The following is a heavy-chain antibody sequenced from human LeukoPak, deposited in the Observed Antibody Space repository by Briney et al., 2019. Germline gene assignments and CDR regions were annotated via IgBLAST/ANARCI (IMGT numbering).Heavy chain of an antibody. V-gene: IGHV3-30*18. D-gene: IGHD6-13*01. CDR1: GFSFSTHG. J-gene: IGHJ6*03. Sequence: GESLRLSCAASGFSFSTHGMHWVRQAPGKGLEWVAVISYDGTIKYYEDSVKGRFTISRDNSKSTLYLQVDSLRAEDTAVYYCAKDSQELTYSHYYYMDVWGKGTTVTVSS. CDR3: AKDSQELTYSHYYYMDV. CDR2: ISYDGTIK.